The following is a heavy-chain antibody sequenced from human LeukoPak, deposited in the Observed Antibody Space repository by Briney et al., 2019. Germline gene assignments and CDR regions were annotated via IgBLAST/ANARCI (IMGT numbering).Heavy chain of an antibody. D-gene: IGHD3-16*01. CDR1: GFTFSDYY. CDR3: ARDWGRGGPPDY. J-gene: IGHJ4*02. V-gene: IGHV3-11*05. Sequence: GGSLRLSCAASGFTFSDYYMSWIREAPGKGLGWVSYISSSSSYTNYADSVKGRFTISRDNAKNSLYLQMNSLRAEDTAVYYCARDWGRGGPPDYWGQGTLVTVSS. CDR2: ISSSSSYT.